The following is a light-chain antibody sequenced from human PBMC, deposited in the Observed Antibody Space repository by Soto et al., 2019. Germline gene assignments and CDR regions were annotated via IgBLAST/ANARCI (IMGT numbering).Light chain of an antibody. CDR1: ISDIGTYDY. V-gene: IGLV2-8*01. Sequence: QSPLTQPASACGSLGQSVTISCTGTISDIGTYDYVSWYQQHPGRAPKLIIFEVSKRPLGVPDRFSGSKSGNTASLIVSGLQPDDEAEYYCTSYTGDDFTFVFGTGTKVTV. CDR3: TSYTGDDFTFV. CDR2: EVS. J-gene: IGLJ1*01.